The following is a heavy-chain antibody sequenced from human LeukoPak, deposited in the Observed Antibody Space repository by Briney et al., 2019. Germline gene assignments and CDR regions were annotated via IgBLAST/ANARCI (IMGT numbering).Heavy chain of an antibody. CDR3: ARRGFYDTSGYLFDH. D-gene: IGHD3-22*01. V-gene: IGHV3-48*03. Sequence: PGGSLRLSCAASGFTFSSYEMNWVRQAPGKGLEWVSYISTSGSPIYYGNSVKGRFTISRDNAKNSLYLQMNSLRAEDTALYYCARRGFYDTSGYLFDHRGQGTLVTVSS. CDR1: GFTFSSYE. J-gene: IGHJ4*02. CDR2: ISTSGSPI.